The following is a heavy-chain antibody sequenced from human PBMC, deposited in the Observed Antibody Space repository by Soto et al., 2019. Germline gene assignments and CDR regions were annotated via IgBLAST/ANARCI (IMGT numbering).Heavy chain of an antibody. CDR3: ERLGRASSSWWGSDY. CDR1: GYSFTSYW. CDR2: IYPGDSDT. V-gene: IGHV5-51*01. D-gene: IGHD6-13*01. J-gene: IGHJ4*02. Sequence: PGESLKISCKGSGYSFTSYWIGWVRQMPGKGLEWMGIIYPGDSDTRYSPSFQGQVTISADKSISTAYLQWSSLKASDTAMYYCERLGRASSSWWGSDYWGQGTLVTVSS.